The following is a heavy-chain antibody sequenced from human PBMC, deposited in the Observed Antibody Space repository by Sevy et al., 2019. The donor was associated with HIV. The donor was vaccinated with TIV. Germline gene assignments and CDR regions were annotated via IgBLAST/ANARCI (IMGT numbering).Heavy chain of an antibody. Sequence: SETLSLTCAVYGGSFSGYYWSWIRQPPGKGLEWIGEINHSGSTNYNPPLKSRVTISVDTSKNQFSLKLSSVTAADTAVYYCARGLSQKYSQRCTVYYYYGMDVWGQGTTVTVSS. CDR3: ARGLSQKYSQRCTVYYYYGMDV. D-gene: IGHD5-18*01. CDR2: INHSGST. V-gene: IGHV4-34*01. J-gene: IGHJ6*02. CDR1: GGSFSGYY.